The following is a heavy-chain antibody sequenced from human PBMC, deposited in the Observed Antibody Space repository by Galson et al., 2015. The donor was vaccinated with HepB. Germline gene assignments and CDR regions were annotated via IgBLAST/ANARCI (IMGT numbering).Heavy chain of an antibody. D-gene: IGHD5-12*01. CDR1: GYTFTSDH. J-gene: IGHJ4*02. CDR3: VRDDSGKLTFDD. V-gene: IGHV1-46*03. CDR2: MNPGGGSP. Sequence: SVKVSCKASGYTFTSDHMHWVRQAPGQVCECMGIMNPGGGSPRYAQKFQGRITMTRDPSTSTDYMELSGLTSEDTAVYYCVRDDSGKLTFDDWGQGTLVTVSS.